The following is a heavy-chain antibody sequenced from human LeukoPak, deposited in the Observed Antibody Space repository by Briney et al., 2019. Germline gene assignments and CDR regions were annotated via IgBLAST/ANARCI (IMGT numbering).Heavy chain of an antibody. J-gene: IGHJ3*02. V-gene: IGHV4-39*07. CDR3: ATLWDCSSTSCYMDDAFDI. CDR2: IYYSGST. Sequence: SETLSLTCTVSGGSISSSSYYWGWIRQPPGKGLEWIGSIYYSGSTYYNPSLKSRVTISVDTSKNQFSLKLSSVTAADTAVYYCATLWDCSSTSCYMDDAFDIWGQGTMVTVSS. CDR1: GGSISSSSYY. D-gene: IGHD2-2*02.